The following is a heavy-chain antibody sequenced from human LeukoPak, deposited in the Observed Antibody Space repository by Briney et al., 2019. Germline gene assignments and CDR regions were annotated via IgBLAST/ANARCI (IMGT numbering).Heavy chain of an antibody. CDR3: ASGMYYYDSSGYYYWFGGKLDY. D-gene: IGHD3-22*01. Sequence: GGSLRLSCAASGFTFSSYSMNWVRQAPGKGLEWVSSISSSSSYIYYADSVKGRFTISRDNAKNSLYLQMNSLRAEDTAVYYCASGMYYYDSSGYYYWFGGKLDYWGQGTLVTVSS. V-gene: IGHV3-21*01. CDR2: ISSSSSYI. CDR1: GFTFSSYS. J-gene: IGHJ4*02.